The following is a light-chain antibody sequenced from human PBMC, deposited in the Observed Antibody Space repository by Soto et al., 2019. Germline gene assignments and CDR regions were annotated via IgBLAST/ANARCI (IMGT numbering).Light chain of an antibody. J-gene: IGKJ2*02. CDR3: QQYHDWPPST. CDR2: AAS. Sequence: EIVMTQSPATLSVSPGERATLSCRASQSISNNVAWYQQKPGQAPRLLISAASTRATGIPARFSGSGSGTEFNLTISSLQSEDFAVYYCQQYHDWPPSTFGQGTKLEIK. CDR1: QSISNN. V-gene: IGKV3-15*01.